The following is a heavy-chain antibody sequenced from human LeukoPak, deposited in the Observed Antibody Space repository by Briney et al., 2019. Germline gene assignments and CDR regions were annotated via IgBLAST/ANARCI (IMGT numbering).Heavy chain of an antibody. V-gene: IGHV3-66*01. Sequence: PGGSLRLSCAASGFAVSNNYMSWVRQAPGKGLEWVSVIYSGGSTYYADSVKGRFTISRDNSKNTLYLQMNSLRAEDTAVYYCARFGSQGSSWYGADYYYYGMDVWGQGTTVTVSS. CDR1: GFAVSNNY. J-gene: IGHJ6*02. CDR2: IYSGGST. CDR3: ARFGSQGSSWYGADYYYYGMDV. D-gene: IGHD6-13*01.